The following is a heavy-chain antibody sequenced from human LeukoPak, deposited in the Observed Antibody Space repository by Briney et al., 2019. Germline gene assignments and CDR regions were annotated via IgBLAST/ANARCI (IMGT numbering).Heavy chain of an antibody. D-gene: IGHD1-26*01. J-gene: IGHJ4*02. CDR1: GFTFSSYW. Sequence: GGSLRLSCAASGFTFSSYWMHWVRQAPGKGLEWVALISYDGSNKYYADSVKGRFTISRDNSKNTLYLQMNSLRAEDTAVYYCAKPPEVGATVGYFDFWGQGTLVTVSS. CDR3: AKPPEVGATVGYFDF. CDR2: ISYDGSNK. V-gene: IGHV3-30*18.